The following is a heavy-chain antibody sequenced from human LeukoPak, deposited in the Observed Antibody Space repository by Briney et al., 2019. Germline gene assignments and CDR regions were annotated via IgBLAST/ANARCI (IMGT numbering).Heavy chain of an antibody. CDR2: IEKDGSDK. Sequence: GGTLRLSCAASGFTFSDYRMTWVRQAPGKGLQWVATIEKDGSDKYYVDSVTGRFTIFRDNAKTSLSLQMNSLGAEDTALYYCARLSGFTETSHFDYWGQGTLVTVSS. CDR3: ARLSGFTETSHFDY. V-gene: IGHV3-7*01. D-gene: IGHD6-25*01. CDR1: GFTFSDYR. J-gene: IGHJ4*02.